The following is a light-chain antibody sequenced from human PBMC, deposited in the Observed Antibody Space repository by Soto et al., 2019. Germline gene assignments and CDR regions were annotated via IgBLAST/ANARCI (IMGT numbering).Light chain of an antibody. CDR3: QSYDSSLSGNWV. CDR1: SSNIGAGYD. Sequence: QSVLTQPPSVSGAPGQRVTISCTGSSSNIGAGYDVHWYQQLPGTAPKLLIYGNSNRPSGVPDRFSGSKSGTSASLAITGLQAEDEADYYCQSYDSSLSGNWVFGGWNKVTVL. J-gene: IGLJ3*02. V-gene: IGLV1-40*01. CDR2: GNS.